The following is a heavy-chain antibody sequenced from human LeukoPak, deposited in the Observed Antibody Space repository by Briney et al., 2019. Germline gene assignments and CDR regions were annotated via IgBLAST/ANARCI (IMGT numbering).Heavy chain of an antibody. CDR3: ARVAPDYYVPGDY. D-gene: IGHD3-10*02. CDR2: IWYDGSNK. J-gene: IGHJ4*02. Sequence: PGRSLRLSCAASGFTFSSHGMHWVRQAPGKGLEWVAVIWYDGSNKYYADSVKGRFTISRDNSKNTLYLQMNSLRAEDTAVYYCARVAPDYYVPGDYWGQGTLVTVSS. CDR1: GFTFSSHG. V-gene: IGHV3-33*01.